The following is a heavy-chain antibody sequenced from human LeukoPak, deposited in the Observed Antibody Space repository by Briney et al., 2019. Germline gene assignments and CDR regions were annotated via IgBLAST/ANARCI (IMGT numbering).Heavy chain of an antibody. D-gene: IGHD1-1*01. CDR1: GGSISTYY. J-gene: IGHJ3*02. V-gene: IGHV4-59*01. CDR3: ARRVATTGIYAFDI. CDR2: IYYTGNT. Sequence: SETLSLTCTVSGGSISTYYWTWIRQPPGKGLEWIGYIYYTGNTNYNPSLKSRVTISVDTSKNQFSLKLSSVTAADTAVYYCARRVATTGIYAFDIWAKGQWSPSLQ.